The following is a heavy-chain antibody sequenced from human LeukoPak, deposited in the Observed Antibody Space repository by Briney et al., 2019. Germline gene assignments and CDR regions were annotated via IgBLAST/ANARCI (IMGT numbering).Heavy chain of an antibody. D-gene: IGHD3-9*01. Sequence: PSETLSLTCTVSGGSISSYYWSWLRQPPGKGLEWIGYIYYSGSTNYNPSLKSRVTISVDTSKNQFSLKLSSVTAADTAVYYCARAGDYDILEGGGMRYWGQGTLVTVSS. V-gene: IGHV4-59*01. CDR3: ARAGDYDILEGGGMRY. CDR1: GGSISSYY. CDR2: IYYSGST. J-gene: IGHJ4*02.